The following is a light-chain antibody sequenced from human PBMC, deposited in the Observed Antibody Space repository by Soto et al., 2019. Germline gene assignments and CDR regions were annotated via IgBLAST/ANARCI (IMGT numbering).Light chain of an antibody. Sequence: EIVLTQSPGTLYLSPGERATLSCRASQRVSSGHLAWYQQKPGQAPRLLIYGISSRATGTPDRFSGSGSGTDFTLTTGRVEPEDFAVDSGQYYDYTSTCGHGTRLAIK. V-gene: IGKV3-20*01. CDR1: QRVSSGH. J-gene: IGKJ5*01. CDR3: QYYDYTST. CDR2: GIS.